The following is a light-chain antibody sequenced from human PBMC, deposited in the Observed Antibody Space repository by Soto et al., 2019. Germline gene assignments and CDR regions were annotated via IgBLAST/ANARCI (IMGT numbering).Light chain of an antibody. Sequence: ESVLTQSTGTLSLYQGERASLSCRASQRVSSSCLAWYQQKPGQAPSLLIYGASSRATGIPDRFSGSGSGTDFTLTISRLEPEDFAVYYCQQYGSSPLTFGGGTKVDI. CDR3: QQYGSSPLT. CDR1: QRVSSSC. J-gene: IGKJ4*01. CDR2: GAS. V-gene: IGKV3-20*01.